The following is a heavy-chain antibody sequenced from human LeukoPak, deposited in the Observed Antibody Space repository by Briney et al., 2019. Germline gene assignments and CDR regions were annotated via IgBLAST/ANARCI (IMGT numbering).Heavy chain of an antibody. V-gene: IGHV4-4*07. Sequence: SETLSLTRTVSGGSISSYYWSWIRQPAGKGLEWIGRIYTSGSTNYNPSLKSRVTMSVDTSKNQFSLKLSSVTAADTAVYYCARERRIGKTYYYDSSGSSYFDYWGQGTLVTVSS. CDR3: ARERRIGKTYYYDSSGSSYFDY. D-gene: IGHD3-22*01. CDR2: IYTSGST. J-gene: IGHJ4*02. CDR1: GGSISSYY.